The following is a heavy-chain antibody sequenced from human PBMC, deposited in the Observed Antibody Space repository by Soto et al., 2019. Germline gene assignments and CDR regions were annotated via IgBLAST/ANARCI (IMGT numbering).Heavy chain of an antibody. J-gene: IGHJ6*01. CDR3: AISPNSNSGYYYGMDV. D-gene: IGHD4-4*01. CDR1: GYSFTSYW. CDR2: IDPSDSYT. V-gene: IGHV5-10-1*01. Sequence: PGESLKISCKGSGYSFTSYWISWVRQMPGKGLEWMGRIDPSDSYTNYSPSFQGHVTISADKSISTAYLQWSSLKASDTAMYYCAISPNSNSGYYYGMDVWGQGTTVTVSS.